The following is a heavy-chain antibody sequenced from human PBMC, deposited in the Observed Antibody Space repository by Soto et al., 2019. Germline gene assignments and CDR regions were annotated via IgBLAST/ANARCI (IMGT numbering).Heavy chain of an antibody. V-gene: IGHV1-18*04. CDR2: ISAYNGNT. J-gene: IGHJ6*02. CDR3: ARDPYYDSSGYCPNYYYYGMDV. CDR1: GYTFTSYG. D-gene: IGHD3-22*01. Sequence: QVQLVQSGAEVKKPGASVKVSCKASGYTFTSYGISWVRQAPGQGLEWMGWISAYNGNTNYAQKLQGRVTMTTDTSTSTAYMELRSLRSDDTAVYYCARDPYYDSSGYCPNYYYYGMDVWGQGTTVTVSS.